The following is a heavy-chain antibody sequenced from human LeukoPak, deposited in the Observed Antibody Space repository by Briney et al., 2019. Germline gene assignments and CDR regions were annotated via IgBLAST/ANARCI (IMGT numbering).Heavy chain of an antibody. D-gene: IGHD1-26*01. CDR1: GYTFTGYY. J-gene: IGHJ4*02. CDR3: ARETSGPYSGSSPHFRY. CDR2: INPNSGGT. Sequence: ASVKVSCKASGYTFTGYYMHWVRQAPGQGLEWMGWINPNSGGTNYAQKFQGRVTMTTDTSTSTAYMELRSLRSDDTAVYYCARETSGPYSGSSPHFRYWGQGTLVTVSS. V-gene: IGHV1-2*02.